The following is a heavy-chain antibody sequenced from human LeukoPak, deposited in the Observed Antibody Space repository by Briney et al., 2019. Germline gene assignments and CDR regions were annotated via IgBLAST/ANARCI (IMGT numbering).Heavy chain of an antibody. CDR3: ARARDYGDYVDC. CDR1: GGSISSGGYY. Sequence: SETLSLTCTVSGGSISSGGYYWSWIRQHPGKGLEWIGYIYYSGSTYYNPSLKSRVTISVDTSKNQFSLKLSSVTAADTAVYYCARARDYGDYVDCWGQGTLVTVSS. J-gene: IGHJ4*02. CDR2: IYYSGST. D-gene: IGHD4-17*01. V-gene: IGHV4-31*03.